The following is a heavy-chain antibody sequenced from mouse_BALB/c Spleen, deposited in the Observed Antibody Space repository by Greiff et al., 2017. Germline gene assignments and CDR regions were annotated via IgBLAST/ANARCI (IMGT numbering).Heavy chain of an antibody. J-gene: IGHJ3*01. CDR2: IDPENGNT. Sequence: VQLQQSGAELVRPGALVKLSCKASGFNIKDYYMHWVKQRPEQGLVWIGWIDPENGNTIYDPKFQGKASITADTSSNTAYLQLSSLTSEDTAVYYCAREGYGNYLAWFAYWGQGTLVTVSA. CDR3: AREGYGNYLAWFAY. D-gene: IGHD2-10*02. V-gene: IGHV14-1*02. CDR1: GFNIKDYY.